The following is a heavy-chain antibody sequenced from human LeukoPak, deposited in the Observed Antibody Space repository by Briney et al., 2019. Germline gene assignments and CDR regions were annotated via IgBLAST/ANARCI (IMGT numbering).Heavy chain of an antibody. Sequence: GGSLRLSCAASGFTFSSYGMHWVRQAPGKGLEWVAVISYDGSNKYYADSVKGRFTISRDNSKNTLYLQMNSLRAEDTAVYYCAKDSGQQLVLFDYWGQGTLVTVSS. CDR3: AKDSGQQLVLFDY. V-gene: IGHV3-30*18. J-gene: IGHJ4*02. CDR2: ISYDGSNK. D-gene: IGHD6-13*01. CDR1: GFTFSSYG.